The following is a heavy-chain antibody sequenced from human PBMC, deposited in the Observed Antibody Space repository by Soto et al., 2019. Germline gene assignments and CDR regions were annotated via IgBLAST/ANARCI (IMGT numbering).Heavy chain of an antibody. V-gene: IGHV3-7*03. J-gene: IGHJ4*02. D-gene: IGHD1-26*01. CDR2: IKQDGSER. CDR1: EFTFSRYW. CDR3: ASATSSGTSDY. Sequence: GGSLRLSCAAAEFTFSRYWMSWVRQAPGKGLEWVANIKQDGSERYYVDSVKGRFTISRDNAKNSLFLQMNSLRADDTAVYYSASATSSGTSDYWGQGTLVTVSS.